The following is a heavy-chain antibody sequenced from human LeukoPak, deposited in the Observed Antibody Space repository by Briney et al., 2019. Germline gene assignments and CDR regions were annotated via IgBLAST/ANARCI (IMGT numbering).Heavy chain of an antibody. CDR3: ARGVAKRQYYFDY. Sequence: ASVKVSCKASGYTFTRYDINWVRQATGQGLEWMGWMNPNSGNPGYAQKFQGRVTMTRKTSISTAYMELSSLRSEDTAVYYCARGVAKRQYYFDYWGQGTLVTVSS. D-gene: IGHD6-19*01. J-gene: IGHJ4*02. CDR1: GYTFTRYD. CDR2: MNPNSGNP. V-gene: IGHV1-8*01.